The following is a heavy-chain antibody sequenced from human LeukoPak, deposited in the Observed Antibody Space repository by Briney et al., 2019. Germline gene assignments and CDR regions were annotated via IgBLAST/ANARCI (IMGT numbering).Heavy chain of an antibody. CDR2: IYTSGST. CDR3: ARDWVYYDILTGYYMGAFDI. V-gene: IGHV4-61*02. Sequence: PSETLSLTCTVSGGSISSGSYYWSWIRQPAGKGLEWIGRIYTSGSTNYNPSLKSRVTMSVDTSKNQFSLKLSSVTAADTAVYYCARDWVYYDILTGYYMGAFDIWGQGTMVTVSS. J-gene: IGHJ3*02. D-gene: IGHD3-9*01. CDR1: GGSISSGSYY.